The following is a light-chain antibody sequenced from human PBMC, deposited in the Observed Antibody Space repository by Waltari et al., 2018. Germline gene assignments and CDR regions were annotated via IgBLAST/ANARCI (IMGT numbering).Light chain of an antibody. CDR1: PGSSIY. V-gene: IGKV1-9*01. J-gene: IGKJ1*01. Sequence: IQLTQSPSSLSASVGDRVTITYQASPGSSIYLAWYKQKPGKAPKLLIYAASTLQSGVPSRCSGSGSGTDFTLTISSLQPEDFATYYCQQLNSYPSWTFGQGTKVEIK. CDR3: QQLNSYPSWT. CDR2: AAS.